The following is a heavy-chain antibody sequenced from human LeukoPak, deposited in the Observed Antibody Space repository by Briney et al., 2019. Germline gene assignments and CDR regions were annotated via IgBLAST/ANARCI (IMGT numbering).Heavy chain of an antibody. D-gene: IGHD3-22*01. CDR3: ARERVIVVGVRFFDY. CDR2: ISTNNGNT. V-gene: IGHV1-18*01. J-gene: IGHJ4*02. CDR1: GYTFTSYA. Sequence: GASVKVSCKASGYTFTSYAIIWVRQAPGHRLEWMGWISTNNGNTNYAQKLQDRVTMTTDTSTSTAYMQLRSLRSDDTAVYFCARERVIVVGVRFFDYWGQGTLVTVSS.